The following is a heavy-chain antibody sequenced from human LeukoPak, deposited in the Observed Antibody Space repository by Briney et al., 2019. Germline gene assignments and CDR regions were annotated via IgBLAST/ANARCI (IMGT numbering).Heavy chain of an antibody. D-gene: IGHD3-10*01. CDR3: ARVSLRFGELMY. V-gene: IGHV4-34*01. CDR2: INHSGST. CDR1: GVSFSGYY. J-gene: IGHJ4*02. Sequence: SETLSLTCAVYGVSFSGYYWSWIRQPPGKGLEWIGEINHSGSTNYNPSLKSRLTISVDTSKNQFSLKLSSVTAADTAVYYCARVSLRFGELMYWGQGTLVTVSS.